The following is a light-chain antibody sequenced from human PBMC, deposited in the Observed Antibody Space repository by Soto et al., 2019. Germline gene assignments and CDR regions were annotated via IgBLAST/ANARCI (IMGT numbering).Light chain of an antibody. Sequence: DIQMTQSPSSVSASVGDRVTITCRASQDISNWLAWYQQKPGKAPHLLIYTASNLQSGVPSRFSGSGSGTKFTLTIDSLQPEDFATYYCQQGNSFPFTFGPGTTVDF. J-gene: IGKJ3*01. CDR1: QDISNW. CDR2: TAS. V-gene: IGKV1-12*02. CDR3: QQGNSFPFT.